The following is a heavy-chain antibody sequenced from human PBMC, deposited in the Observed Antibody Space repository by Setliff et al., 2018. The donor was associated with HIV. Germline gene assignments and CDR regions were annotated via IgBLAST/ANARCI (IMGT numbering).Heavy chain of an antibody. D-gene: IGHD2-21*02. CDR2: IHSSGST. CDR3: ATLDHSGGNFLAY. CDR1: GGSVNDFY. V-gene: IGHV4-4*09. J-gene: IGHJ4*02. Sequence: WETLSLTCTVSGGSVNDFYCNWIRQPPGKGPEWIGYIHSSGSTIYNPSLKSRITISLDTSKEQFSLELSSATAADTAVYYCATLDHSGGNFLAYWGQGSLVTVS.